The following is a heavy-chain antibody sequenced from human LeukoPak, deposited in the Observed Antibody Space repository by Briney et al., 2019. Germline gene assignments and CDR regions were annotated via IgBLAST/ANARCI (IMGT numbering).Heavy chain of an antibody. V-gene: IGHV1-24*01. CDR1: GYTLTELS. CDR2: FDPEDGET. Sequence: ASVKVSCKVSGYTLTELSMHWVRQAPGKGLEWMGGFDPEDGETIYAQKFQGRVTMTEDTSTDTAYMELSSLRSEDTAVYYCATDPFYIAAAGNWSGYWGQGTLVTVSS. J-gene: IGHJ4*02. D-gene: IGHD6-13*01. CDR3: ATDPFYIAAAGNWSGY.